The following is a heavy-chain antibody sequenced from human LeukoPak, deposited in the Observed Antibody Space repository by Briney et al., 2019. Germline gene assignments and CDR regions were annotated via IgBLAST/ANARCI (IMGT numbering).Heavy chain of an antibody. D-gene: IGHD3-16*02. CDR1: GFTFSSYG. J-gene: IGHJ4*02. CDR3: AKDVRRLRLGELSSTHDN. V-gene: IGHV3-30*18. Sequence: PGGSLRLSCAASGFTFSSYGMHWVRQAPGKGLEWVAVISYDGSNKYYADSVKGRFTISRDNSKNTLYLQMNSLRAEDTAVYYCAKDVRRLRLGELSSTHDNWGQGTLVTVSS. CDR2: ISYDGSNK.